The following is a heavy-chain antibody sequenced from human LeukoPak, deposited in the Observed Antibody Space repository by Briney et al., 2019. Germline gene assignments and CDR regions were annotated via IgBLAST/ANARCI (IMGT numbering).Heavy chain of an antibody. J-gene: IGHJ4*02. Sequence: SETLSLTCTVSDASVRGDYGSWSRQPPGKGLEWIGYIHYTGNTDYNPSLTSRVTMSVDTSKNQFSLMLTSVTAADTAVYYCARGYGSGSYNNFNQWGQGLLVAVSS. CDR1: DASVRGDY. V-gene: IGHV4-59*02. CDR2: IHYTGNT. D-gene: IGHD3-10*01. CDR3: ARGYGSGSYNNFNQ.